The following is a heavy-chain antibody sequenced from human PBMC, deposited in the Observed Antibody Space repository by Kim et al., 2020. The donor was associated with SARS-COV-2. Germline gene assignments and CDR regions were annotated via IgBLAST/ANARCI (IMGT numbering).Heavy chain of an antibody. Sequence: GGSLRLSCAASGFTLDEYAMHWVRQAPGKGLEWVAGISGNSGAIGYGDSVRGRFTVSRDNAKNTLYLQMNSLRTDDTALYYCTKDRSCASAYCPLAAGGQGTLCTVSS. CDR1: GFTLDEYA. D-gene: IGHD5-12*01. V-gene: IGHV3-9*01. J-gene: IGHJ4*02. CDR2: ISGNSGAI. CDR3: TKDRSCASAYCPLAA.